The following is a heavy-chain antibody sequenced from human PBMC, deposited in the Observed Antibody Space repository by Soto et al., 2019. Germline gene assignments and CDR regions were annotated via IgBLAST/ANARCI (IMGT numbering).Heavy chain of an antibody. CDR1: GYSFTSYG. J-gene: IGHJ6*02. Sequence: QVQLVQSGADVKKPGASVKVSCKASGYSFTSYGISWVRQAPGQGLEWMGWISVYNGNTNYAQKLQGRVTMTTDTSTSTAYMELRSLRSDDTAVYYCAREPPYGSGNYGRGGMDVWGQGTTVIVSS. CDR2: ISVYNGNT. D-gene: IGHD3-10*01. CDR3: AREPPYGSGNYGRGGMDV. V-gene: IGHV1-18*04.